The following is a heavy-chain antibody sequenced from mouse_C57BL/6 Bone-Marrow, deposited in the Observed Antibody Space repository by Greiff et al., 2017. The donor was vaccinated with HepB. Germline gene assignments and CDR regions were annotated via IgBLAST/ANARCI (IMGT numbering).Heavy chain of an antibody. CDR2: IWSGGST. CDR1: GFSFTSYG. V-gene: IGHV2-2*01. Sequence: QVQLQQSGPGLVQPSQCLSITCTVSGFSFTSYGVHWVRQSPGKGLEWLGVIWSGGSTNYNAAFISRLSISKDNYKSKVFFKMNSLQADDTAIYYCARTNSYYVDFDYWGQGTTLTVSS. CDR3: ARTNSYYVDFDY. D-gene: IGHD2-12*01. J-gene: IGHJ2*01.